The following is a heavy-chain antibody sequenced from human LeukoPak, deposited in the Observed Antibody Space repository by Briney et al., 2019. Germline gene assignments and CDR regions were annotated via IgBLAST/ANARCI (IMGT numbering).Heavy chain of an antibody. D-gene: IGHD6-13*01. CDR1: GGSISSYY. V-gene: IGHV4-4*07. Sequence: PSETLSLTCTVSGGSISSYYWSWIRQPAGKGLEWIGRIYTSGSTNYNPSLKSRVTMSVDTSKNQFSLKLSSVTAADAAVYYCARGWVAAAGTNWFDPRGQGTLVTVSS. J-gene: IGHJ5*02. CDR2: IYTSGST. CDR3: ARGWVAAAGTNWFDP.